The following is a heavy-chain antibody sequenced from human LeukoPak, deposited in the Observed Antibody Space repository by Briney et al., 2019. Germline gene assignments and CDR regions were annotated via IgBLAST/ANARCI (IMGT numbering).Heavy chain of an antibody. V-gene: IGHV3-13*01. CDR1: GFTFSSYD. D-gene: IGHD1-26*01. J-gene: IGHJ6*02. CDR2: IGTAGDT. CDR3: ARANPGWEGLHYYYYGMDV. Sequence: GGSLRLSCAASGFTFSSYDMHWVRQATGKGLEWVSAIGTAGDTYYPGSVKGRFTISRENAKNSLYLQMNSLRAGDTAVYYCARANPGWEGLHYYYYGMDVWGQGTTVTVSS.